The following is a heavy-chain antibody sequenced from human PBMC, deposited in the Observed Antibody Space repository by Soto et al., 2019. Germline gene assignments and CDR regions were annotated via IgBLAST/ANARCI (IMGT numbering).Heavy chain of an antibody. CDR2: ISYDGSNK. J-gene: IGHJ6*02. V-gene: IGHV3-30*18. D-gene: IGHD6-19*01. CDR1: GFTFSGYG. Sequence: GGSLRLSCAASGFTFSGYGMHWVRQAPGKGLEWVAVISYDGSNKYYADSVKGRFSIPRDNSKNTLYLQMSSLRAEDTAVYYCVKDGSSGWPYYYGMDVWGQGTTVTVS. CDR3: VKDGSSGWPYYYGMDV.